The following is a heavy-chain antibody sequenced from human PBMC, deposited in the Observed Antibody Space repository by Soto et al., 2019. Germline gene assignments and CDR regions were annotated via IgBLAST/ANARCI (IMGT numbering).Heavy chain of an antibody. V-gene: IGHV3-23*01. J-gene: IGHJ4*02. D-gene: IGHD3-22*01. CDR2: ISGSGGGT. CDR3: AKEIYFDSSGSFDY. CDR1: GFTFNKYA. Sequence: PGGSLRLSCASSGFTFNKYAMSWVRQAPGKGLEWVSVISGSGGGTYYADSVKGRFTISRDNSKNTLHLQMTSLRADDTALYYCAKEIYFDSSGSFDYWGQGTLVTVSS.